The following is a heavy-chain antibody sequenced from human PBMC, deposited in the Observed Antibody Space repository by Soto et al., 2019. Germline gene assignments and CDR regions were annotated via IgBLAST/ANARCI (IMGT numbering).Heavy chain of an antibody. Sequence: EVQLVESGGGLVQPGGSLRLSCAASGFTFDDYARHWVRQAPGKGLEWVSGISWNGAATGYMNSVKGRFSISGDNTKNTLYLQMNSLRSEDTAVYYCANLPLYGSGFDCWGQGTLVTVSS. V-gene: IGHV3-9*01. CDR3: ANLPLYGSGFDC. CDR1: GFTFDDYA. CDR2: ISWNGAAT. J-gene: IGHJ4*02. D-gene: IGHD3-10*01.